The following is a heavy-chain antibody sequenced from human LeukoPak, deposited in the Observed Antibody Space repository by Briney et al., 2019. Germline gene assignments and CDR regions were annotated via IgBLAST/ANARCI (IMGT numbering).Heavy chain of an antibody. Sequence: PSETLSLTCTVSGVSLSRGSHYWSWVRQPAGRGLEWLGRIHTIGKTKNNPSLKRRVTITVNKSKKQFTLKLSSVTAADTAVYYCARLAMVRRIRPKYYMDVWGKGTTVTISS. V-gene: IGHV4-61*02. CDR2: IHTIGKT. CDR3: ARLAMVRRIRPKYYMDV. CDR1: GVSLSRGSHY. D-gene: IGHD3-10*01. J-gene: IGHJ6*03.